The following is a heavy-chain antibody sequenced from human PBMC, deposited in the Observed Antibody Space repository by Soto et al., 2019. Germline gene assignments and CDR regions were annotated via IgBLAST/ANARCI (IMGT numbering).Heavy chain of an antibody. Sequence: GGSLRLSCAASGSIFTGYGMHWVRQAPGKGLEWVSAITGSGGSKYYADSVKGRFTISRDNSKNTLYLQMSSLRAEDTALYYCAKRYCSGPNCAFFAYWGQGTLVTVSS. CDR3: AKRYCSGPNCAFFAY. CDR1: GSIFTGYG. D-gene: IGHD2-2*01. J-gene: IGHJ4*02. CDR2: ITGSGGSK. V-gene: IGHV3-23*01.